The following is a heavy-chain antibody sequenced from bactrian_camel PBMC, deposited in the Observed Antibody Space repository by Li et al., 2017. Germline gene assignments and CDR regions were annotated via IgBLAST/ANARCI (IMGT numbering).Heavy chain of an antibody. V-gene: IGHV3S53*01. CDR3: AVDLGNGGYCNVGPRSRPRFGY. CDR2: IAIDGST. Sequence: VQLVESGGGSVRPGGSLRLSCKVSGYVGGYYCMGWFRQASGKEREGVATIAIDGSTIYAEAVKGRFTISQDRAKATVYLQMDSLKPEDTAMYYCAVDLGNGGYCNVGPRSRPRFGYWGQGTQVTVS. J-gene: IGHJ6*01. D-gene: IGHD2*01. CDR1: GYVGGYYC.